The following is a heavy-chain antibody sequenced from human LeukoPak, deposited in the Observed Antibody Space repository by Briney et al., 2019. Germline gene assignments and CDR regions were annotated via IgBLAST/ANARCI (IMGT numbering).Heavy chain of an antibody. V-gene: IGHV1-46*01. Sequence: ASVKVSCKASGYTFTSYYMHWVRQAPGQGLEWMVIINPSGGSTSYAQKFQGRVTMTRDMSTSTVYMELRSLRSDDTAVYYCARTSHYVDIAATIPYGIYYFDYWGQGTLVTVSS. CDR3: ARTSHYVDIAATIPYGIYYFDY. D-gene: IGHD5-12*01. CDR2: INPSGGST. J-gene: IGHJ4*02. CDR1: GYTFTSYY.